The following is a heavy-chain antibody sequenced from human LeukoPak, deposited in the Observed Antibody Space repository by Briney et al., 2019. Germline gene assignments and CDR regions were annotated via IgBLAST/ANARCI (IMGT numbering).Heavy chain of an antibody. V-gene: IGHV3-30-3*01. CDR1: GFTFSSCA. J-gene: IGHJ4*02. D-gene: IGHD3-3*01. CDR2: ISYDGSRK. Sequence: GGSLRLSCAASGFTFSSCAMHWVRQAPGKGLEWVAVISYDGSRKYYADSVKGRFTISRDNSKNTLYLQMNSLRAEDTAVYYCARDRSFDFWSGHFDYWGQGTLVTVSS. CDR3: ARDRSFDFWSGHFDY.